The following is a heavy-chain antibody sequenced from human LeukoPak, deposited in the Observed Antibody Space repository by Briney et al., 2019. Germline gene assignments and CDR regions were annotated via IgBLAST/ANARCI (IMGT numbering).Heavy chain of an antibody. Sequence: SETLSLTCGVSGGSISSSNYYYWGWIRQPPGKGLEWIGNIYYSGSTYYNPSLKSRVTIPVDTSKNQFSLNLSSVTAADTAVYYCARQVAGYAFDIWGQGTMVTVSS. CDR1: GGSISSSNYYY. CDR2: IYYSGST. CDR3: ARQVAGYAFDI. D-gene: IGHD6-19*01. J-gene: IGHJ3*02. V-gene: IGHV4-39*01.